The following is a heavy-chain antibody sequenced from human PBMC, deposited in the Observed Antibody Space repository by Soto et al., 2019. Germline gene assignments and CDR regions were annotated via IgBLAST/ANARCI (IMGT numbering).Heavy chain of an antibody. Sequence: QVQLVESGGGVVQPGRSLRLSCAASGFTFSSYGMHWVCQAPGKGLEWVAVISYDGSNKYYADSVKGRFTISRDNSKNTLYLQMNSLRAEDTAVYYCAKDWGSSGWYTDWFDPWGQGTLVTVSS. D-gene: IGHD6-19*01. J-gene: IGHJ5*02. V-gene: IGHV3-30*18. CDR1: GFTFSSYG. CDR3: AKDWGSSGWYTDWFDP. CDR2: ISYDGSNK.